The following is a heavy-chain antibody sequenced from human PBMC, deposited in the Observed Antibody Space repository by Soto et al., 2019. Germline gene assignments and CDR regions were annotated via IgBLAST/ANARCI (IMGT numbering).Heavy chain of an antibody. D-gene: IGHD5-18*01. CDR1: GGSFSGYY. CDR2: INHSGST. Sequence: QVQLQQWGAGLLKPSETLSLTCAVYGGSFSGYYWSWIRQPPGKGLEWIGEINHSGSTNYNPSLKSRVTISVDTSKNQFSLKLSSVTAADTAVYYCARGTIQLWPLGYWYFDLWGRGTLVTVSS. V-gene: IGHV4-34*01. J-gene: IGHJ2*01. CDR3: ARGTIQLWPLGYWYFDL.